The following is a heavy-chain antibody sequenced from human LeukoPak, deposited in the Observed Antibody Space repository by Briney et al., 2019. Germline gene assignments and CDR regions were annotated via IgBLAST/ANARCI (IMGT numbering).Heavy chain of an antibody. CDR1: GGSFSGYY. D-gene: IGHD2-15*01. CDR2: INHSGST. Sequence: PSETLSLTCAVYGGSFSGYYWSWIRQPPGKGLERIGEINHSGSTNYNPSLKSRVTISVDTSKNQFSLKLSSVTAADTAVYYCARFDIVVVVAATKIRGYFDYWGQGTLVTVSS. V-gene: IGHV4-34*01. CDR3: ARFDIVVVVAATKIRGYFDY. J-gene: IGHJ4*02.